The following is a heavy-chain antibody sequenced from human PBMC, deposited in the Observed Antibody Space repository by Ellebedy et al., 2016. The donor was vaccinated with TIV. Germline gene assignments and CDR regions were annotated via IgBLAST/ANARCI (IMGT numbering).Heavy chain of an antibody. D-gene: IGHD2-2*01. CDR3: ARGGLYCSSTSCHPWEGAFDI. V-gene: IGHV1-18*04. J-gene: IGHJ3*02. CDR2: ISAYNGNT. Sequence: ASVKVSCKASGYTFTSYGISWVRQAPEQGLEWMGWISAYNGNTNYAQKLQGRVTMTTDTSTSTVYMELRSLRSDDTAVYYWARGGLYCSSTSCHPWEGAFDIWGQGTMVTVSS. CDR1: GYTFTSYG.